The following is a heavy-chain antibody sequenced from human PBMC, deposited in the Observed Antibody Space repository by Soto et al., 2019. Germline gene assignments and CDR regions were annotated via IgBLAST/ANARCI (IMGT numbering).Heavy chain of an antibody. V-gene: IGHV4-59*01. CDR2: VFYSGTT. CDR1: GGSLSGYY. D-gene: IGHD5-18*01. CDR3: ARGGYSYGSQYFFDF. Sequence: SETLSLTCTVSGGSLSGYYWSWIRQPPGNRLEWIGYVFYSGTTNYNPSLQSRVTMSVDASKNQFSLKLTSVTAADTAVYYCARGGYSYGSQYFFDFWGQGTLVTVSS. J-gene: IGHJ4*02.